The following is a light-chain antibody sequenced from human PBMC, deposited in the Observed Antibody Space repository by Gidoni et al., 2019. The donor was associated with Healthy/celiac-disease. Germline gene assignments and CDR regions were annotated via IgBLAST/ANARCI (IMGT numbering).Light chain of an antibody. CDR2: KDS. V-gene: IGLV3-25*03. Sequence: SYELTQPPSVSVSPGQTARITCSGDALPKQYAYCYQQKPGQAPVLVIYKDSERPSGTPERFSGSSSGTTVTLTISGVQAEDEADYYCQSADSSGSHYVFGTWTKVTVL. CDR1: ALPKQY. CDR3: QSADSSGSHYV. J-gene: IGLJ1*01.